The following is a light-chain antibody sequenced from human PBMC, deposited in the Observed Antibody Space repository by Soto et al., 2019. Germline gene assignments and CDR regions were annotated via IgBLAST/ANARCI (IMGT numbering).Light chain of an antibody. CDR3: QQLNSYPRT. CDR2: AAS. V-gene: IGKV1-9*01. Sequence: DIPLTQSPSFLSASVGDIATITCRASQGMSSYLAWYQQKPGKAPKLLIYAASTLQSGVPSRFSGSGSGTEFTLTISSLQPEDFVTYYCQQLNSYPRTFGQGTKVEIK. CDR1: QGMSSY. J-gene: IGKJ1*01.